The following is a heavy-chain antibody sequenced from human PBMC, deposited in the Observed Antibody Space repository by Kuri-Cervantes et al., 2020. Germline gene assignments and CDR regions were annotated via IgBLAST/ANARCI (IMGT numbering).Heavy chain of an antibody. D-gene: IGHD2-15*01. CDR1: GFTFTSYS. Sequence: GESLKISCAASGFTFTSYSMDWVRRAPGKGLEWISYFNPGSGAKYSADSVKGRFTISRDDAKNSLDLQMSSLTDEETAVYYCARDVGFSGGSCYSPEMYYFDYWGQGTLVTVSS. J-gene: IGHJ4*02. V-gene: IGHV3-48*02. CDR2: FNPGSGAK. CDR3: ARDVGFSGGSCYSPEMYYFDY.